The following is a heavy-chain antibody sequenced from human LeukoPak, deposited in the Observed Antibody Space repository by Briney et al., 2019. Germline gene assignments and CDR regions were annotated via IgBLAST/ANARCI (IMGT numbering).Heavy chain of an antibody. CDR3: AKGPLAVVPAFKTEYYFDS. V-gene: IGHV3-30*02. CDR2: IRYDGNEK. D-gene: IGHD2-2*01. J-gene: IGHJ4*02. Sequence: GGSLRLSCAASGFTFSNYDISWIRQAPGKGLEWVAFIRYDGNEKYYADSVRGRFTISRDTSKNTVYLQMNSLRAEDTALYHCAKGPLAVVPAFKTEYYFDSWGQGTLVTVSS. CDR1: GFTFSNYD.